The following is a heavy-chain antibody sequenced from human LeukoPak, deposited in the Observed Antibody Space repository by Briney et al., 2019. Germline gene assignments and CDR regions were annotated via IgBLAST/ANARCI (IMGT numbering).Heavy chain of an antibody. Sequence: PGGSLRLSCAASGFTVSSNYMSWVRQAPGKGLEWVSVIYSGGSTYYADSVKGRFTISRDNSKNTLYLQMNSLRAEDTAVYYCARDVRGYSSGWFLDPWGQGTLVTVSS. CDR2: IYSGGST. CDR3: ARDVRGYSSGWFLDP. V-gene: IGHV3-66*01. CDR1: GFTVSSNY. J-gene: IGHJ5*02. D-gene: IGHD6-19*01.